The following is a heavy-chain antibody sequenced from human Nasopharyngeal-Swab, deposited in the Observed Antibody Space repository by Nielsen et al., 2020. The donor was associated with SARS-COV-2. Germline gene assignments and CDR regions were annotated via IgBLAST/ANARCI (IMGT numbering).Heavy chain of an antibody. CDR3: ARGAPRLWFEEFYY. Sequence: SVKVSCKASGGTFSSYAISWVRQAPGQGLEWMGGIIPIFGTANYAQKFQGRVTITADESTSTAYMELISLRSEDTAVYYCARGAPRLWFEEFYYWGQGTLVTVSS. J-gene: IGHJ4*02. CDR1: GGTFSSYA. D-gene: IGHD3-10*01. V-gene: IGHV1-69*13. CDR2: IIPIFGTA.